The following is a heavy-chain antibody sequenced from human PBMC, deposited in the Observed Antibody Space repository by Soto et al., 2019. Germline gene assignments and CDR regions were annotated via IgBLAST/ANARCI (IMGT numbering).Heavy chain of an antibody. D-gene: IGHD7-27*01. CDR2: ISYDGSNK. CDR3: AREAGTGIPYFDY. V-gene: IGHV3-30*04. J-gene: IGHJ4*02. CDR1: GFTFSSYA. Sequence: GGSLRLSCAASGFTFSSYAMHWVRQAPGKGLEWVAVISYDGSNKYYADSVKGRFTISRDNSKNTLYLQMNSLRAEDTAVYYCAREAGTGIPYFDYWGQGTLVTVSS.